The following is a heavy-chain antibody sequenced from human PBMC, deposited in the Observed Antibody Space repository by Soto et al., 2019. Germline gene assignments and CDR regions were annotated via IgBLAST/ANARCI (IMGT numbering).Heavy chain of an antibody. CDR3: VRLDCSGTSCYFYGLDV. J-gene: IGHJ6*02. V-gene: IGHV3-21*06. Sequence: EMQLVESGGGLVKPGGSLRLSCAASGFTFTSSTMKWVRQAPGKGLEWVSSISSGSSDKYYADSVRGRFTISRDDAKNSVYLQMKGIRAEDSAVYSCVRLDCSGTSCYFYGLDVWGQGTTVTVSS. CDR2: ISSGSSDK. D-gene: IGHD2-2*01. CDR1: GFTFTSST.